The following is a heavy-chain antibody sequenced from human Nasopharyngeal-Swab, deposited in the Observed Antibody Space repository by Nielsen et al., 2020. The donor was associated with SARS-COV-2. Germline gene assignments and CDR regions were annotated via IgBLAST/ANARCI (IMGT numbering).Heavy chain of an antibody. CDR2: IFSNDEK. V-gene: IGHV2-26*01. D-gene: IGHD1-26*01. CDR1: GFSLSNARMG. Sequence: GRTLVKPTETLTLTCTVSGFSLSNARMGVSWIRQPPGEALEWLAHIFSNDEKSYSTSLKSRLTISKDTSKSQVVLTMTNMDPVDTATYYCARISRELLHYDYWGQGTLVTVSS. J-gene: IGHJ4*02. CDR3: ARISRELLHYDY.